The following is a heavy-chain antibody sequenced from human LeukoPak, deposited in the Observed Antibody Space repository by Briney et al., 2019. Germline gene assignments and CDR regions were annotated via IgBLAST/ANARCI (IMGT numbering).Heavy chain of an antibody. CDR2: IYYSGST. V-gene: IGHV4-31*03. CDR3: ARLEIVYRYFDL. D-gene: IGHD3-16*02. Sequence: PSETLSLTCTVSGGSISSGGYYWSWIRQHPGKGLEWIGYIYYSGSTYYNPSLKSRVTIPVDTSKNQFSLKLSSVTAADTAVYYRARLEIVYRYFDLWGRGTLVTVSS. J-gene: IGHJ2*01. CDR1: GGSISSGGYY.